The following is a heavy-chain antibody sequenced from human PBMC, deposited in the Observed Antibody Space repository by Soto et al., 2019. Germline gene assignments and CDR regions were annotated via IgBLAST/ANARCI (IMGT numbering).Heavy chain of an antibody. J-gene: IGHJ3*02. V-gene: IGHV3-7*01. D-gene: IGHD3-22*01. CDR2: VNQDGSET. Sequence: GGSLRLSCAASGFTFSSYLMTWVRQAQGKGLEWVATVNQDGSETYYVDSVKGRFTMSRDNAKKSLYLQMDGLRDEDTAVYYCARTCDSSGYYLDAFDIWGQGTMVTVSS. CDR1: GFTFSSYL. CDR3: ARTCDSSGYYLDAFDI.